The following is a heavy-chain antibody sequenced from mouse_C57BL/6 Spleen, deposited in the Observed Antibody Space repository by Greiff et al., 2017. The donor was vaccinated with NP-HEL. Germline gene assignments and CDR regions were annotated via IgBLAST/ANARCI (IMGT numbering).Heavy chain of an antibody. CDR2: IDPSDSYT. CDR1: GYTFTSYW. D-gene: IGHD1-1*01. Sequence: QVQLQQPGAELVKPGASVKLSCKASGYTFTSYWMQWVKQRPGQGLEWIGEIDPSDSYTNYNQKFKGKATLTVDTSSSTAYMQLSSLTSEDAAVYCCTRYDGSNPFDYGGQGTTLTVSS. J-gene: IGHJ2*01. V-gene: IGHV1-50*01. CDR3: TRYDGSNPFDY.